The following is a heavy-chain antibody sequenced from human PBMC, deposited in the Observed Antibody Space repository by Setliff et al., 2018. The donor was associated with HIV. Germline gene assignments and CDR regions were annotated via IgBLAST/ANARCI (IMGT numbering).Heavy chain of an antibody. V-gene: IGHV3-74*01. D-gene: IGHD5-12*01. J-gene: IGHJ4*02. CDR1: GFSFDRFW. Sequence: SLRLSCAASGFSFDRFWMHWVRQAPGKGLEWVSRVNTDGNSKTYADSVKDRFTISRDNTKNTLFLQMNSLRVEDTGVYYCHSGYDSEEQSYFDYWGQGTLVTVSS. CDR3: HSGYDSEEQSYFDY. CDR2: VNTDGNSK.